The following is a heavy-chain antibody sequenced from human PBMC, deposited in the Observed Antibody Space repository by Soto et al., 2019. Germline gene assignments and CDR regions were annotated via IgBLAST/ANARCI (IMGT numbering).Heavy chain of an antibody. J-gene: IGHJ3*02. CDR1: GGSINDYY. D-gene: IGHD5-12*01. CDR2: IYDSGGT. CDR3: VRRLLTTTYDAFDI. Sequence: SETLSLTCTVSGGSINDYYWNWIRQPPGKGLEWIGYIYDSGGTNYNPSFKSRLTISEDTSRNQFSLRLNSVIAADTAIYYCVRRLLTTTYDAFDIWGQGTMV. V-gene: IGHV4-59*08.